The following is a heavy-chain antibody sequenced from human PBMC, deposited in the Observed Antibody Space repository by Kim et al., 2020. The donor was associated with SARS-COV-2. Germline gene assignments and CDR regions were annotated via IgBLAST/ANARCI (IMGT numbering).Heavy chain of an antibody. J-gene: IGHJ6*02. V-gene: IGHV3-48*04. CDR2: ISSSSSTI. CDR3: ARRAYYDILTGYFSYYYGMDV. D-gene: IGHD3-9*01. CDR1: GFTFSSYS. Sequence: GGSLRLSCAASGFTFSSYSMNWVRQAPGKGLEWVSYISSSSSTIYYADSVKGRFTISRDNAKNSLYLQMNSLRAEDTAVYYCARRAYYDILTGYFSYYYGMDVWGQGTTVTVSS.